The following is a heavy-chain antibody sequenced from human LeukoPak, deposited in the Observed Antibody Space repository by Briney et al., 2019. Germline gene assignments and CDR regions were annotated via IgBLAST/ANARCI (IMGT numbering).Heavy chain of an antibody. D-gene: IGHD6-13*01. CDR1: GFTFSNAW. J-gene: IGHJ6*02. CDR2: IKSKTDGGTT. V-gene: IGHV3-15*01. Sequence: GGSLRLSCAASGFTFSNAWMSWVRQAPGKGLEWVGRIKSKTDGGTTDYAAPVKGGFTISRDDSKNTLYLQMNSLKTEDTAVYYCTTASSSSWYSYYYYYGMDVWGQGTTVTVSS. CDR3: TTASSSSWYSYYYYYGMDV.